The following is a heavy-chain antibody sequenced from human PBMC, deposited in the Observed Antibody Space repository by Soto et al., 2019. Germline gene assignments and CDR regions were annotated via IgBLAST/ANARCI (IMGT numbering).Heavy chain of an antibody. Sequence: SETLSLTCTVSGGSISSYYWSWIRQPPGKGLEWIGYIYYSGSTNYNPSLKSRVTISVDTSKNQFSLKLSSVTAAYTAVYYCARLGYDILTGYSSHPFYYFDYWGQGTLVTVSS. CDR2: IYYSGST. D-gene: IGHD3-9*01. V-gene: IGHV4-59*08. CDR1: GGSISSYY. CDR3: ARLGYDILTGYSSHPFYYFDY. J-gene: IGHJ4*02.